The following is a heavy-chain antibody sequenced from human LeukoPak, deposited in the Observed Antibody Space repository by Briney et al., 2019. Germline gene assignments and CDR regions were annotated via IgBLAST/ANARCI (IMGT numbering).Heavy chain of an antibody. CDR3: ARDRYMVRGVIRWCDP. V-gene: IGHV1-18*04. Sequence: ASVKVSCKASGYTFTSYGISWVRQAPGQGLEWMGWISAYNGNTNYAQKLQGRVTMTTDTSTSTAYMELRSLRSEDTAVYYCARDRYMVRGVIRWCDPWGQGTLVTVSS. CDR1: GYTFTSYG. CDR2: ISAYNGNT. J-gene: IGHJ5*02. D-gene: IGHD3-10*01.